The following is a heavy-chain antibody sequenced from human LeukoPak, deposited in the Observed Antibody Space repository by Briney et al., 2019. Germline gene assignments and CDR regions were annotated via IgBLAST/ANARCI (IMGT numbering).Heavy chain of an antibody. V-gene: IGHV3-30*02. J-gene: IGHJ3*02. CDR2: IRYDGSNK. D-gene: IGHD3-10*01. Sequence: GGSLRLSCAASGFTFSSYGMHWVRQAPGKGLEWVAFIRYDGSNKYYADSVKGRFTISRDNSKNTLYLQMTSLKAEDTAVYYCATPYGSGSYRDAFDIWGQGTMVTVSS. CDR3: ATPYGSGSYRDAFDI. CDR1: GFTFSSYG.